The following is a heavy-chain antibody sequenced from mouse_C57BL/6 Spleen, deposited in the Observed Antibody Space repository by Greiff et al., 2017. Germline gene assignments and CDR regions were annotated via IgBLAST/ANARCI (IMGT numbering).Heavy chain of an antibody. V-gene: IGHV1-82*01. CDR3: ARDYYGTYAMDY. CDR1: GYAFSSSW. CDR2: IYPGDGDT. J-gene: IGHJ4*01. Sequence: VQLQQPGPELVKPGASVKISCTASGYAFSSSWMNWVKQRPGKGLEWIGRIYPGDGDTNYNGKFKGKATLTADKSSSTAYMQLSSLTSEDSAVYFCARDYYGTYAMDYWGQGTSVTVSS. D-gene: IGHD1-1*01.